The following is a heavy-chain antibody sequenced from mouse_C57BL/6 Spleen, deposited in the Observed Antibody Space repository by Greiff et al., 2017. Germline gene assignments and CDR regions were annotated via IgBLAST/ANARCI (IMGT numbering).Heavy chain of an antibody. J-gene: IGHJ2*01. Sequence: QVQLQQSGAELVRPGASVTLSCKASGYTFTDYEMHWVKQTPVHGLEWIGAIDPETGGTDYTQKFKGKAILTADKSSSTAYMELLSLTSEDSAVYYCTRLDYGNYFFDDWGQGTTLTVSS. V-gene: IGHV1-15*01. CDR2: IDPETGGT. D-gene: IGHD2-1*01. CDR1: GYTFTDYE. CDR3: TRLDYGNYFFDD.